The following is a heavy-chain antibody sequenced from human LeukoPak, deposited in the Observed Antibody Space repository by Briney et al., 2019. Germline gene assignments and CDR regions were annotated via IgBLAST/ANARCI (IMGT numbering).Heavy chain of an antibody. CDR1: GGSISSSSYY. D-gene: IGHD3-16*02. CDR3: ARSTYVWGSYRYDAFDI. Sequence: PSETLSLTCTVSGGSISSSSYYWGWIRQPLGKGLEWIGGIYYSGSTNYNPYLKSRVTRSVDTSKNQFSLKLSSVTAADTAVYYCARSTYVWGSYRYDAFDIWGQGTMVTVSS. CDR2: IYYSGST. J-gene: IGHJ3*02. V-gene: IGHV4-39*07.